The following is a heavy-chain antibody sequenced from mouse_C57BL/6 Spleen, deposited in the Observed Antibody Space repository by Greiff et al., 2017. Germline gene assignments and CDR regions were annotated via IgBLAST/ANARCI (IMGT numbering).Heavy chain of an antibody. CDR1: GFTFSSYA. V-gene: IGHV5-4*01. D-gene: IGHD1-1*01. CDR2: ISDGGSYT. J-gene: IGHJ1*03. CDR3: ARGTTVKYFDV. Sequence: EVQLQQSGGGLVKPGGSLKLSCAASGFTFSSYAMSWVRQTPEKRLEWVATISDGGSYTYYPDNVKGRFTISRDNAKNNLYLQMSHLKSEDTAMYYCARGTTVKYFDVWGTGTTVTVSS.